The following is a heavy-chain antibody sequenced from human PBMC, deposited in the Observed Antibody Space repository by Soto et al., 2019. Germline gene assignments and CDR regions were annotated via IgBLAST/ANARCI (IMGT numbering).Heavy chain of an antibody. CDR2: ISWNSGSI. CDR1: GFTFDDYA. Sequence: EVQLVESGGGLVQPGRSLRLSCAASGFTFDDYAMHWVRQAPGKGLEWVSGISWNSGSIGYADSVKGRFTISRDNAKNSLYLQMNSLRAEDTALYYCAKLSSGNGGAFDIWGQGTMVTVSS. CDR3: AKLSSGNGGAFDI. V-gene: IGHV3-9*01. D-gene: IGHD1-1*01. J-gene: IGHJ3*02.